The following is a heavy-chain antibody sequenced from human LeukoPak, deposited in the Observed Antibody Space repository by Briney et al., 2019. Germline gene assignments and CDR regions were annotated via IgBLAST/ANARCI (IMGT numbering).Heavy chain of an antibody. Sequence: SVKVSCKASGGTFSSYAISWVRQAPGQGLEWMGRIIPIFGIANYAQKFQGRVTITADRSTSTAYMELSSLRSEDTAVYYCARDGSGNYYYYGMDVWGQGTTVTVSS. CDR2: IIPIFGIA. CDR1: GGTFSSYA. J-gene: IGHJ6*02. CDR3: ARDGSGNYYYYGMDV. V-gene: IGHV1-69*04. D-gene: IGHD5-12*01.